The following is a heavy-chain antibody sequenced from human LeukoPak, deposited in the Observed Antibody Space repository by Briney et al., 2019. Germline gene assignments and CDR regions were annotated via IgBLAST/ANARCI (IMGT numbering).Heavy chain of an antibody. CDR1: GGSISSSSNY. CDR3: AGHHTGTRRVDY. J-gene: IGHJ4*02. CDR2: IYYSGST. V-gene: IGHV4-39*01. Sequence: PTATLSLTCTVSGGSISSSSNYWGWIRQPPGKGLEWISSIYYSGSTNYNPSPKSRVTISVDTSKDQFSLRLSSVTAADTALYYCAGHHTGTRRVDYWGQGTLVTVSS. D-gene: IGHD1-1*01.